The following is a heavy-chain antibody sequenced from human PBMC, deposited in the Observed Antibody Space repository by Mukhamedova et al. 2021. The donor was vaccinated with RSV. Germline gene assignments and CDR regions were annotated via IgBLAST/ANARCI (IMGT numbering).Heavy chain of an antibody. CDR3: ASDHCSSTICPPGDY. J-gene: IGHJ4*02. CDR2: ISAYNGNT. D-gene: IGHD2-2*01. V-gene: IGHV1-18*01. Sequence: WGRQAPGQGLEWMGWISAYNGNTNYAQKFQGRVTMTTDTSTSTAYMELRSLRSDDTAAYYCASDHCSSTICPPGDYWGQGILVTVSS.